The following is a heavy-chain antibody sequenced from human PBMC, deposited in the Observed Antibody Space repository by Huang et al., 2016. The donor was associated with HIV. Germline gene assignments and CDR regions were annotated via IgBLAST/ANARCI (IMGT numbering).Heavy chain of an antibody. CDR1: GYTFSNYD. CDR2: MNPNSGNT. J-gene: IGHJ4*02. Sequence: QVQLVQSGAEVQKPGASVKVSCKASGYTFSNYDINWVRQAPGQGLEWMEGMNPNSGNTGYARKVQGRVTMTRSTSISTAYMELSRLRFEDTAVYYCATLPPVNYGRSGGRVRDYWGQGSLVTVSS. CDR3: ATLPPVNYGRSGGRVRDY. D-gene: IGHD2-15*01. V-gene: IGHV1-8*01.